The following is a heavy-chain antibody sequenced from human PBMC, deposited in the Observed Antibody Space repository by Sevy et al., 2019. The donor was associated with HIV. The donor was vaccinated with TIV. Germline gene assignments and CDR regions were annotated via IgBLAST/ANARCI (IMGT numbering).Heavy chain of an antibody. Sequence: GGSLRLSCTASGFTFGDYAMSWIRRTPGRGLEWVGCPRSKTYGGTTEYAASVKDRFTISRDDSKSIAYLQMNSLKTEDTALYYCTRLPGTISAYYYFGMDVWGQGTTVTVSS. J-gene: IGHJ6*02. CDR3: TRLPGTISAYYYFGMDV. CDR1: GFTFGDYA. CDR2: PRSKTYGGTT. D-gene: IGHD3-3*01. V-gene: IGHV3-49*03.